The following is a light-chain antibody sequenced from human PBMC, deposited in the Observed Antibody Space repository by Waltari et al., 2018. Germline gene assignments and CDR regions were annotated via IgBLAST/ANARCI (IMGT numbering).Light chain of an antibody. V-gene: IGKV1-5*01. J-gene: IGKJ1*01. Sequence: DTQLSQFPSTLAASVGDRVAVTCRAGEAINKWLAWYQQKPGKDPKVLIYDASTLQSGFPSRFSGSGSGTEFTLTIDSLQPDDFATYYCQQYNRFSPFGQGTNVEVK. CDR2: DAS. CDR1: EAINKW. CDR3: QQYNRFSP.